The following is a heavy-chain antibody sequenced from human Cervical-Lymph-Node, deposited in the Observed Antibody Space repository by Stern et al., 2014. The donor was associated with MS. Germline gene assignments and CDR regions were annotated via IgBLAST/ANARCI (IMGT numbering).Heavy chain of an antibody. Sequence: QLQLHESGPGLVKPSETLSLTCAVSGDSISSYTHYWAWIRQPPGKGLEWIGIYYCGGPTYYNPSFKMPAPISWDTSKNPFSLGLNSVTAADTAVYYCAKHACTGAACPFDLWGQGTLVTVSS. CDR2: YYCGGPT. CDR1: GDSISSYTHY. J-gene: IGHJ4*02. D-gene: IGHD2-8*02. CDR3: AKHACTGAACPFDL. V-gene: IGHV4-39*01.